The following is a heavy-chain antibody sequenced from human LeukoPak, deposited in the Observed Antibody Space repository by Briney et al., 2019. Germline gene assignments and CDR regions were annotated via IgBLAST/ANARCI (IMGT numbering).Heavy chain of an antibody. V-gene: IGHV3-21*01. Sequence: PGGSLRLSCAASGFTFSSYSMNWVRQAPGKGLEWVSSISSSSSYIYYADSVKGRFTISRDNSKNTLYLQMNSLRAEDTAVYYCARDQDCSSTSCYGRWRVDWFDPWGQGTLVTVSS. CDR3: ARDQDCSSTSCYGRWRVDWFDP. CDR1: GFTFSSYS. J-gene: IGHJ5*02. D-gene: IGHD2-2*01. CDR2: ISSSSSYI.